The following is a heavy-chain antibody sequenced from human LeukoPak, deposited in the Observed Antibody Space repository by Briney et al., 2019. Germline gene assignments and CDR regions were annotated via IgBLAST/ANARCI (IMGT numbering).Heavy chain of an antibody. Sequence: PGGSLRLSCAASGFAFSSYEMNWVRQAPGKGLEWVSYIRSTSNTIYYADSVKGRFTISRDNAKNSLYLQMNSLRAEDTAVYYCAVESGLDYWGQGTLVTVSS. CDR2: IRSTSNTI. D-gene: IGHD3-3*01. CDR1: GFAFSSYE. V-gene: IGHV3-48*03. J-gene: IGHJ4*02. CDR3: AVESGLDY.